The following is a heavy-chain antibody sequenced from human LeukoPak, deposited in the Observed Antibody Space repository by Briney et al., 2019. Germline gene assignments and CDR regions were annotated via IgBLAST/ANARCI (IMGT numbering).Heavy chain of an antibody. V-gene: IGHV4-59*08. CDR1: GGSISSYY. CDR2: IYYSGST. CDR3: ARHDRNSGRYYDFDY. D-gene: IGHD1-26*01. J-gene: IGHJ4*02. Sequence: SETLSLTCTVSGGSISSYYWSWIRQPPGKGLEWIGYIYYSGSTSYNPSLKSRVTISLDTSKNQFSLKLTSVTAADTAIYYCARHDRNSGRYYDFDYWGRGTLVTVSS.